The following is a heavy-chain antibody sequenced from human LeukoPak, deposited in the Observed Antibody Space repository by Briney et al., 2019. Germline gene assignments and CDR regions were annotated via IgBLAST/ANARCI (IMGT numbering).Heavy chain of an antibody. V-gene: IGHV4-30-4*01. CDR1: GGSISSDDYY. CDR3: ARDSARIIDC. D-gene: IGHD1-26*01. Sequence: SETLSLTCTVSGGSISSDDYYWSWIRQPPGKGLEWIGYIYTGGMTYYNPSLKSRVSISVDTSKNQFSLKLSSVTAADTAVYYCARDSARIIDCWGQGTLVTVSS. CDR2: IYTGGMT. J-gene: IGHJ4*02.